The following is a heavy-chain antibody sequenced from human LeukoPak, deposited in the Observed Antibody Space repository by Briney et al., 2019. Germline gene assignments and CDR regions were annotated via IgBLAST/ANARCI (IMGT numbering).Heavy chain of an antibody. Sequence: GGSLRLSCAASGFTFSSYAMSWVRQAPGKGLEWVSAISGSGGSTYYADSVKGRFTISRDNSKNTLYLQMNSLRAEDTAVYYCAKDPQYSSGWYYYYYGMDVWGQGTTVTVSS. V-gene: IGHV3-23*01. CDR1: GFTFSSYA. J-gene: IGHJ6*02. CDR3: AKDPQYSSGWYYYYYGMDV. D-gene: IGHD6-19*01. CDR2: ISGSGGST.